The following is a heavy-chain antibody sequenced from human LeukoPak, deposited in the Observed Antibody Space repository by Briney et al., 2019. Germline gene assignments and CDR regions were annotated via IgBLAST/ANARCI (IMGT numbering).Heavy chain of an antibody. CDR3: ARARNYYDSSGFYYEGDAFDI. J-gene: IGHJ3*02. CDR1: GGSISSYH. Sequence: SETLSLTCTVSGGSISSYHWSWIRQPPGKGLESIGYIYSSGSTHYNPSPKSRVTISVDTSKNQFSLKLSSVTVADTAVYYCARARNYYDSSGFYYEGDAFDIWGQGTMVTVSS. D-gene: IGHD3-22*01. V-gene: IGHV4-59*01. CDR2: IYSSGST.